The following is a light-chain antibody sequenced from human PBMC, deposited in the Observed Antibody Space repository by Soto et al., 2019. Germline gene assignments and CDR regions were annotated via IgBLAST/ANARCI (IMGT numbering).Light chain of an antibody. Sequence: EIVLTQSPATLSLPPGERATLSCRASQSVSSYLAWYQQKPGQAPRLLIYDASNRATGIPARFSGSGSGTDFTLTISSLEPEDFAVYYCQQRSNWEGFTFGPGTKVDIK. CDR1: QSVSSY. V-gene: IGKV3-11*01. CDR2: DAS. J-gene: IGKJ3*01. CDR3: QQRSNWEGFT.